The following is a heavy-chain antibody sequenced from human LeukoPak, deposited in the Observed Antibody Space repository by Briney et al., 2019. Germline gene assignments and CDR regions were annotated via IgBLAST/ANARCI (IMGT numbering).Heavy chain of an antibody. Sequence: PGGSLRLSCAASGFTFSTYAMNWVRQAPGKGPEWVSFISSGGMSTDYAASVQGRFTISRDNSEDSLFLQLNSLRADDTAVYYCARAGGSSTFNWFDRWGQGTLVTVSS. CDR2: ISSGGMST. CDR3: ARAGGSSTFNWFDR. J-gene: IGHJ5*02. V-gene: IGHV3-23*01. D-gene: IGHD2-15*01. CDR1: GFTFSTYA.